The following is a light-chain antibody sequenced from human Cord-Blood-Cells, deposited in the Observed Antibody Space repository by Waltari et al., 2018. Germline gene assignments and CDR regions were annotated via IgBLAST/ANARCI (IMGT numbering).Light chain of an antibody. V-gene: IGLV2-23*02. CDR1: SSDVGSYNL. CDR3: CSYAGSSTWV. J-gene: IGLJ3*02. Sequence: QSALTPPASVSRTPRQSIPISCNGTSSDVGSYNLVCWYQQHPGKAPKLMIYEVSKRPSGVSNLFSGSKSGNTASLTISGLQAEDEADYYCCSYAGSSTWVFGGGTKLTVL. CDR2: EVS.